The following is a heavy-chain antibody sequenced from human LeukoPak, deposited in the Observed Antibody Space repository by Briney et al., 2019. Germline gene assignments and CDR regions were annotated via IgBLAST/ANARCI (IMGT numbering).Heavy chain of an antibody. Sequence: ASVKVSCKASGYTFTSYYMHWVRQAPGQRLEWMGWINAGNGNTKYSQKFQGRVTITRDTSASTAYMELSSLRSEDTAVYYCARYYDFWSGYDYWGQGTLVTVSS. V-gene: IGHV1-3*01. CDR1: GYTFTSYY. CDR3: ARYYDFWSGYDY. D-gene: IGHD3-3*01. J-gene: IGHJ4*02. CDR2: INAGNGNT.